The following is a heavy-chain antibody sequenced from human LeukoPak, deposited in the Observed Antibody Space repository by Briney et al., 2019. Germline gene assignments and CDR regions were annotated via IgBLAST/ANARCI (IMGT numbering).Heavy chain of an antibody. CDR1: GGSISSSNW. D-gene: IGHD3-10*01. J-gene: IGHJ5*02. CDR2: INHSGST. CDR3: ARQYRFITMVRGVIMMSWFDP. V-gene: IGHV4-4*02. Sequence: SSGTLSLTCAVSGGSISSSNWWSWVRQPPGKGLEWIGEINHSGSTNYNPSLKSRVTISVDTSKNQFSLKLSSVTAADTAVYYCARQYRFITMVRGVIMMSWFDPWGQGTLVTVSS.